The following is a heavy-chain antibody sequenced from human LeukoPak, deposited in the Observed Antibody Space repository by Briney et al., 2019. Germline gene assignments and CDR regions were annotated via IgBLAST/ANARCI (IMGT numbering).Heavy chain of an antibody. Sequence: RSETLSLTCTVSGGSISSYYWSWIRQPPGKGLEWIGYIYYSGSTNYNPSLKSRVTISVDSSKNQFSLKLSSVTAADTAVYYCARDRGQGYFDLWGRGTLVTVSS. D-gene: IGHD3-10*01. CDR1: GGSISSYY. V-gene: IGHV4-59*01. CDR2: IYYSGST. CDR3: ARDRGQGYFDL. J-gene: IGHJ2*01.